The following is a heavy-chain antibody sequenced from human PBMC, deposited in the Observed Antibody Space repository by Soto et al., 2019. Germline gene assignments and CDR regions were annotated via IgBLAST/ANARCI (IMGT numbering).Heavy chain of an antibody. V-gene: IGHV4-34*01. CDR2: INHSGST. D-gene: IGHD3-22*01. CDR1: GGSFSGYY. J-gene: IGHJ6*02. CDR3: ARTLDSSGYYYAYYYGMDV. Sequence: QVQLQQWGAGLLKPSETLSLTCAVYGGSFSGYYWSWIRQPPGKGLEWIGEINHSGSTNYNPSLKSPVTISVDASKNQFSLKLSSVTAADTAVYYCARTLDSSGYYYAYYYGMDVWGQGTTVTVSS.